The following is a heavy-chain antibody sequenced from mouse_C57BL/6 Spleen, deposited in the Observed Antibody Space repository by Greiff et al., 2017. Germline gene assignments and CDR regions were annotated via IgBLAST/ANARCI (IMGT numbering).Heavy chain of an antibody. V-gene: IGHV1-64*01. J-gene: IGHJ1*03. D-gene: IGHD1-1*01. CDR1: GYTFTSYW. Sequence: VQLQQPGAELVKPGASVKLSCKASGYTFTSYWMHWVKQRPGQGLEWIGMIHPNSGSTNYNETFKSQATLTVDNSSSTAYMQISSLTSEESAVYYCARSTVRDFDVWGTGTTVTVSS. CDR3: ARSTVRDFDV. CDR2: IHPNSGST.